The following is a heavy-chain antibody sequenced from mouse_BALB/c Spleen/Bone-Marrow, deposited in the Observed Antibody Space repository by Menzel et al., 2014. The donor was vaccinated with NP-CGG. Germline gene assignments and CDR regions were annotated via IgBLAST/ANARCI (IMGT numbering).Heavy chain of an antibody. CDR1: GFNIKDTY. V-gene: IGHV14-3*02. CDR3: ARIHYYGRAWFAY. Sequence: EVQLQQSGAELVKPGASVKLSCTASGFNIKDTYMHWVKQRPEQGLEWIGRIDPANGNTKYDPKFQGKATITADTSSNTAYLQVSSLTSEDTADYYCARIHYYGRAWFAYWGQGTLVTVSA. D-gene: IGHD1-2*01. CDR2: IDPANGNT. J-gene: IGHJ3*01.